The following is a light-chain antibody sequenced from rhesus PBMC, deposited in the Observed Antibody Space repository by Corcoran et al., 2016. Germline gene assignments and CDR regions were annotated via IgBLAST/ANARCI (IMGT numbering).Light chain of an antibody. CDR1: ENVNNY. Sequence: DIQMTQSPSSLSASVGDRVTITCRASENVNNYLKWYQQKPGKAPKLLHYKESTLKSGVPSRFSGSGSWTDYTFTIISLQPEDIETYCFQHCYGTPSSFGQGTKVEIK. CDR2: KES. CDR3: QHCYGTPSS. V-gene: IGKV1-74*01. J-gene: IGKJ2*01.